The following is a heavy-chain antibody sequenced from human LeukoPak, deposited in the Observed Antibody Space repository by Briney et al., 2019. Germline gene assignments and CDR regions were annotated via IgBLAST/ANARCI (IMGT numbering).Heavy chain of an antibody. Sequence: PGGSLRLSCAVSGFTFSNYAMAWVRQAPGKGLEWVSGISDTGGSTYYPDSVRGRFTISRDNSKNTLFLQMSRLRTDDTAVYYCIGAEWSLERHFDYWGQGTLVTVSS. V-gene: IGHV3-23*01. D-gene: IGHD3-3*01. CDR3: IGAEWSLERHFDY. J-gene: IGHJ4*02. CDR2: ISDTGGST. CDR1: GFTFSNYA.